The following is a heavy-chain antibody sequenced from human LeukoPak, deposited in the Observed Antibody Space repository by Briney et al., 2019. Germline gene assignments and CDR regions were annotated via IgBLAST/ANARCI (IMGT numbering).Heavy chain of an antibody. Sequence: PSVKVSCKASGYTFTSYGISWVRQAPGQGLEWKGIINPSGGSTSYAQKFQGRVTMTRDTSTSTVYMELSSLRSEDTAVYYCARNLGLGLRWKYYYYGMDVWGQGTTVTVSS. CDR3: ARNLGLGLRWKYYYYGMDV. CDR1: GYTFTSYG. V-gene: IGHV1-46*01. D-gene: IGHD4-23*01. CDR2: INPSGGST. J-gene: IGHJ6*02.